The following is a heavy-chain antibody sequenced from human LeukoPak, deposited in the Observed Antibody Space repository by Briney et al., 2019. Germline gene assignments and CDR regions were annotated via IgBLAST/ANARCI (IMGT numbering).Heavy chain of an antibody. V-gene: IGHV1-18*01. CDR1: GYTFTSYG. CDR3: ARDITYYYDSSGYYHDY. CDR2: ISAYNGNT. J-gene: IGHJ4*02. Sequence: ASVKVSFKASGYTFTSYGISWARQAPGQGLEWMGWISAYNGNTNYAQKLQGRVTITKDTSTSTAYMELRSLTSDDTAVYYCARDITYYYDSSGYYHDYWGQGTLVTVSS. D-gene: IGHD3-22*01.